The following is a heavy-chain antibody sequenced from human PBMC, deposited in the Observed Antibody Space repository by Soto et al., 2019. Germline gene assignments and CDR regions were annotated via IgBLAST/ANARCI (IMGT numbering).Heavy chain of an antibody. Sequence: QVQLVQSGAEVKKPGSSVKVSCKASGGTFSSYAISWVRQAPGQGLEWMGGIIPIFGTANYAQTLQGRVTIIADECASTGYLQLCMLRSDDTAVYNCARLSVADLYRDYWGQGTLVTVSS. D-gene: IGHD6-19*01. CDR1: GGTFSSYA. V-gene: IGHV1-69*12. CDR3: ARLSVADLYRDY. CDR2: IIPIFGTA. J-gene: IGHJ4*02.